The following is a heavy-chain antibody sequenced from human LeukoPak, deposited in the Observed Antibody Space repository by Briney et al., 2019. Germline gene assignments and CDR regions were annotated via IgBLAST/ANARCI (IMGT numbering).Heavy chain of an antibody. Sequence: GGSPRLSCAASGFSFTFYSMNWVRQAPGKGLEWVSSISSSSSYIYYADSVKGRFTISRDNSKNTLYLQMNSLRAEDTAVYYCARDHYDYVWGSYQQYYFDYWGQGTLVTVSS. CDR1: GFSFTFYS. J-gene: IGHJ4*02. V-gene: IGHV3-21*01. CDR3: ARDHYDYVWGSYQQYYFDY. D-gene: IGHD3-16*02. CDR2: ISSSSSYI.